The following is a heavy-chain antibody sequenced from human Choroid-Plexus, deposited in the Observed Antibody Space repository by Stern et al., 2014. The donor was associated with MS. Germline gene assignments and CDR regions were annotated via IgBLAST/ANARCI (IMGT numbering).Heavy chain of an antibody. Sequence: QVQLVQSGGGVVQPGRPLRLSCVASGFTFGSCAMHWVRQAPGKGLEGVAGVSYDGSNKDYADSVKGRFTISRDNSQNTLYMQMSSLRPEDTAVYYCAKDRQYLTYFFDHWGQGSLVTVSS. D-gene: IGHD2/OR15-2a*01. CDR3: AKDRQYLTYFFDH. J-gene: IGHJ5*02. CDR1: GFTFGSCA. V-gene: IGHV3-30*18. CDR2: VSYDGSNK.